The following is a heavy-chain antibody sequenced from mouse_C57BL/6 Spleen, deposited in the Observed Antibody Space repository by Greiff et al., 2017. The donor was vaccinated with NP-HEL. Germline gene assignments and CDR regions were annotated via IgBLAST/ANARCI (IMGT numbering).Heavy chain of an antibody. CDR3: ARWDNRYYLDY. CDR2: INPGSGGT. Sequence: VQLQQSGAELVRPGTSVKVSCKASGYAFTNYLIEWVKQRPGQGLEWIGVINPGSGGTNYNEKFKGKATLTADKSASTAYMQLSSLASYDSAVYFWARWDNRYYLDYWGKGTTLTVSS. J-gene: IGHJ2*01. D-gene: IGHD3-3*01. CDR1: GYAFTNYL. V-gene: IGHV1-54*01.